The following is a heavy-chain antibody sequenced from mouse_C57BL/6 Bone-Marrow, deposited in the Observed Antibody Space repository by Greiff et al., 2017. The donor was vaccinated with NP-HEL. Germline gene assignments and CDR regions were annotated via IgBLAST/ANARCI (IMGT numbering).Heavy chain of an antibody. CDR1: GFTFSDYY. J-gene: IGHJ3*01. D-gene: IGHD2-3*01. V-gene: IGHV5-12*01. Sequence: EVMLVESGGGLVQPGGSLKLSCAASGFTFSDYYMYWVRQTPEKRLEWVAYISNGGGSTYYPDTVKGRFTISRDNAKNTLYLQMSRLKSEDTAMYYCARGEVYDGYPWFAYWGQGTLVTVSA. CDR3: ARGEVYDGYPWFAY. CDR2: ISNGGGST.